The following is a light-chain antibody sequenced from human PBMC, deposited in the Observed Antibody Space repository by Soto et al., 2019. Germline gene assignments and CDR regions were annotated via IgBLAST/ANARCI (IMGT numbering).Light chain of an antibody. CDR3: QQSYRTPLT. V-gene: IGKV1-39*01. J-gene: IGKJ4*01. Sequence: DIQMTQSPSSLSASVGDTVTITCRASQSISIWLDWYQQKPGKAPSLLIYTASSLQSGVPSRFSGSGSGTDFTLTISSLQREDFATYYCQQSYRTPLTFGGGTKVEIK. CDR1: QSISIW. CDR2: TAS.